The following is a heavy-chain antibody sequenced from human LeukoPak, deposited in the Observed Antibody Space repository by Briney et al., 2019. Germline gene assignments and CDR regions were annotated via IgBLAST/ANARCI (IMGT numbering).Heavy chain of an antibody. CDR3: ARDALLNWFDP. CDR2: IIPIFGTA. Sequence: SVKVSCKASGGTFSSYAISWVRQAPGQGLEWMGGIIPIFGTANYAQKLQGRVTMTTDTSTSTAYMELRSLRSDDTAVYYCARDALLNWFDPWGQGTLVTVSS. D-gene: IGHD1-26*01. J-gene: IGHJ5*02. V-gene: IGHV1-69*05. CDR1: GGTFSSYA.